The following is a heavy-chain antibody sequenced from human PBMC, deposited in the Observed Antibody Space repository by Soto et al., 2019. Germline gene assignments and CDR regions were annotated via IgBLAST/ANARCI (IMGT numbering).Heavy chain of an antibody. CDR3: ASNGDYSSPFDY. CDR1: GGSVGSYT. V-gene: IGHV4-4*08. Sequence: SETLSLTCAVSGGSVGSYTWSWIRQPPEKGLEWIGYFSSSGTTNYNPSLKSRVTISVDTSKNQFSLKLSSVTAADTAVYYCASNGDYSSPFDYWGQGTLVTVSS. D-gene: IGHD6-13*01. J-gene: IGHJ4*02. CDR2: FSSSGTT.